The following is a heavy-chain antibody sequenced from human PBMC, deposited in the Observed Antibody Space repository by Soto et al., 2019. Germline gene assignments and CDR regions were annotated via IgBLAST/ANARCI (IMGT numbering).Heavy chain of an antibody. J-gene: IGHJ6*02. CDR3: ALWGWGGPTGYYYYGMDV. V-gene: IGHV1-69*13. CDR1: GGTFSSYA. D-gene: IGHD3-10*01. CDR2: IIPIFGTA. Sequence: GASVKVSCKASGGTFSSYAISWVRQAPGQGLEWTGGIIPIFGTANYAQKFQGRVTITADESTSTAYMELSSLRSEDTAVYYCALWGWGGPTGYYYYGMDVWGQGTTVTVSS.